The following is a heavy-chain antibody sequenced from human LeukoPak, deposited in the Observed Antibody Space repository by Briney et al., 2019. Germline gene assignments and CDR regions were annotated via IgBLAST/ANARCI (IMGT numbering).Heavy chain of an antibody. Sequence: GGSLRLSCAASGFTFSSYAMSWVRQAPGKGLEWVSAISGSGGSTYYADSVKGRFTISRDNSKNTLYLQMNSLRAEDTAVYYCARMDTAMVTGDYWGQGTLVTASS. J-gene: IGHJ4*02. CDR3: ARMDTAMVTGDY. D-gene: IGHD5-18*01. V-gene: IGHV3-23*01. CDR2: ISGSGGST. CDR1: GFTFSSYA.